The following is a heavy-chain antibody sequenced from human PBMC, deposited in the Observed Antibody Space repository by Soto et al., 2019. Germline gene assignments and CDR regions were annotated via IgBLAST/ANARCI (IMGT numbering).Heavy chain of an antibody. CDR1: GGSISSSSYY. CDR2: IYYGGST. Sequence: SETLSLTCTVSGGSISSSSYYWGWIRQPPGKRLEWIGSIYYGGSTYYNPSLKSRVTISVDTSKNQFSLKLNSVTAADTAVYYCATNGMAGQNWFDPLGPGNPGHRLL. D-gene: IGHD2-8*01. J-gene: IGHJ5*02. V-gene: IGHV4-39*01. CDR3: ATNGMAGQNWFDP.